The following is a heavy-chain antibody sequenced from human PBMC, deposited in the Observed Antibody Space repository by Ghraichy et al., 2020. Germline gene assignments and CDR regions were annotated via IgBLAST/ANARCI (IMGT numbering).Heavy chain of an antibody. Sequence: WGSLRLSCAASGFRFSSYPMHWVRQAPGKGLEWVAVISYDGSNKYYADSVKGRFTISRDNSKNTVYLQMSSLRAEDTAVYYCARDSDQSRIAVTGRVRYYSAYWGQGTLVTVSS. CDR2: ISYDGSNK. CDR1: GFRFSSYP. CDR3: ARDSDQSRIAVTGRVRYYSAY. V-gene: IGHV3-30*04. J-gene: IGHJ4*02. D-gene: IGHD6-19*01.